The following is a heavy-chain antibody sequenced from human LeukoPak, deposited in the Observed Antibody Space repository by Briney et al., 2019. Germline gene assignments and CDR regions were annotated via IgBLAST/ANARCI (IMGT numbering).Heavy chain of an antibody. D-gene: IGHD3-10*01. CDR3: ARFDEDPSNYGSGKVTGFDY. Sequence: ASVKVSCKASGYTFTGYYMHWVRQAPGQGLEWMGWINPNSGGTNYAQKFQGRVTMTRDTSISTAYMELSSLRSEDTAVYYCARFDEDPSNYGSGKVTGFDYWGQGTLVTVSS. CDR1: GYTFTGYY. CDR2: INPNSGGT. V-gene: IGHV1-2*02. J-gene: IGHJ4*02.